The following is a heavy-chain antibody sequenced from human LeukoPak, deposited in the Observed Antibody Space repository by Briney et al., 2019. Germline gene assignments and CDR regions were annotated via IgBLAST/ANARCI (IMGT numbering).Heavy chain of an antibody. D-gene: IGHD3-10*01. CDR3: AKELYYGSGSYPDY. CDR1: GFTFSSYG. Sequence: QSGGSLRLSCEASGFTFSSYGIHWVRQAPGKGLEWVAAISNDGNNKYYADSVKGRFTISRDNSKNTLYLQMNSLRAEDTAVYYCAKELYYGSGSYPDYWGQGTLVIVSS. V-gene: IGHV3-30*18. J-gene: IGHJ4*02. CDR2: ISNDGNNK.